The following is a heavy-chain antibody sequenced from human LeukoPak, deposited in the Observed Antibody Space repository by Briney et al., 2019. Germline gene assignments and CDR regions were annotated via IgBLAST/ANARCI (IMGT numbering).Heavy chain of an antibody. CDR1: GGSISSYY. Sequence: SETLSLTCTVSGGSISSYYWSWIRQPPGKGPEWIGYIYYSGSTNYNPSLKSRVTISVDTSKNQFSLKLSSVTAADTAVYYCARHRYYYYGMDVWGQGTTVTVSS. CDR2: IYYSGST. CDR3: ARHRYYYYGMDV. J-gene: IGHJ6*02. V-gene: IGHV4-59*08.